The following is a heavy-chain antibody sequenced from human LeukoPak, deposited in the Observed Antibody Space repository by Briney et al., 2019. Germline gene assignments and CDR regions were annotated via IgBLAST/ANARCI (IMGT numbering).Heavy chain of an antibody. Sequence: PGGSLRLSCAASGFTFSSYSMNWVRQAPGKGLEWISYMSSTGNTIYYAESVKGRFTVSRDNANNSMSLQMTSLRAEDTAVYYCARSSSYFTYFDLWGRDTLVTVSS. CDR1: GFTFSSYS. D-gene: IGHD2/OR15-2a*01. V-gene: IGHV3-48*04. CDR2: MSSTGNTI. J-gene: IGHJ2*01. CDR3: ARSSSYFTYFDL.